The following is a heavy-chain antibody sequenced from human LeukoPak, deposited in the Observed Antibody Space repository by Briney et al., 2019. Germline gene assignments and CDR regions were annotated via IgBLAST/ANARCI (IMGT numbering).Heavy chain of an antibody. CDR2: IRSKAYGGTT. D-gene: IGHD3-22*01. V-gene: IGHV3-49*04. Sequence: GGSLRLSCTASGFTFGDYAMSWVRQAPGKGLEWVGFIRSKAYGGTTEYAASVKGRFTISRDDSKSIAYLQMNSLKTEDTAVYYCTRGDYYDSSGYYFLFDYWGQGTLVTVSS. CDR1: GFTFGDYA. CDR3: TRGDYYDSSGYYFLFDY. J-gene: IGHJ4*02.